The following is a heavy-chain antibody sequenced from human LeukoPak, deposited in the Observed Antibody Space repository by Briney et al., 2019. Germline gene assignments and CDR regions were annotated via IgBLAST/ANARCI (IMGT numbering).Heavy chain of an antibody. J-gene: IGHJ4*02. D-gene: IGHD2-2*01. CDR2: ISAYSGNT. CDR3: AITTGGSSTSCLDY. CDR1: GYTFTSYG. V-gene: IGHV1-18*01. Sequence: ASVKVSCKASGYTFTSYGISWVRQAPGQGLEWMGWISAYSGNTNYAQKLQGRVTMTTDTSTSTAYMELRSLRSDDTAVYYCAITTGGSSTSCLDYWGQGTLVTVSS.